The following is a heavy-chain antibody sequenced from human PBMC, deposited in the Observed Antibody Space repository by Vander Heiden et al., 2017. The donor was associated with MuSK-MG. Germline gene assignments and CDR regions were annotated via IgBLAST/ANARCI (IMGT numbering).Heavy chain of an antibody. Sequence: QVQLVQSGSELKKPGASVKVSCKASGYTFTSYAMNWVRQAPGQGLEWMGWINTNTGNPTYAQGFTGRFVFSLDTSVSTAYLQICSLKAEDTAVYYCARQYSSSWYTFIGYYYGMDVWGQGTTVTVSS. V-gene: IGHV7-4-1*01. J-gene: IGHJ6*02. CDR2: INTNTGNP. D-gene: IGHD6-13*01. CDR1: GYTFTSYA. CDR3: ARQYSSSWYTFIGYYYGMDV.